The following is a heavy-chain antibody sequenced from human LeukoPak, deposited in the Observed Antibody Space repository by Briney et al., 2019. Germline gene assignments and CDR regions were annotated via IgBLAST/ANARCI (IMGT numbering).Heavy chain of an antibody. CDR3: ARAGDTAMVDFDY. CDR2: INPNSGGT. Sequence: GASVKVSCKASGYTFTGYYMHWVRQVPGQGLEWMGWINPNSGGTNYAQKFRGRVTMTRDTSISTAYMELSRLRSDDTAVYYCARAGDTAMVDFDYWGQGTLVTVSS. V-gene: IGHV1-2*02. CDR1: GYTFTGYY. J-gene: IGHJ4*02. D-gene: IGHD5-18*01.